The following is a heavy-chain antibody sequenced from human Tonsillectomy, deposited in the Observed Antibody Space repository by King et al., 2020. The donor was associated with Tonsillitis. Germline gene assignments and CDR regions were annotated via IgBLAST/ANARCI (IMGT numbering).Heavy chain of an antibody. CDR3: AGTPSYGDYSPVGP. CDR1: GDSISSLSYY. Sequence: QLQESGPGLVKPSETLSLTCTVSGDSISSLSYYWGWIRQPPGKGLEWIGSIYYSGTTYYNPSLKSRLTISVDTSKNQFSLNLSSVTVADTAVYYCAGTPSYGDYSPVGPWGQGTLVTVSS. V-gene: IGHV4-39*01. J-gene: IGHJ5*02. CDR2: IYYSGTT. D-gene: IGHD4-17*01.